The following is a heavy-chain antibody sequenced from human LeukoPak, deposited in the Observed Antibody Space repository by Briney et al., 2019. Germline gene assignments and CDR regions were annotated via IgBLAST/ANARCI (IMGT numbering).Heavy chain of an antibody. CDR2: IHYSGSS. CDR3: AREGAVAGFDY. V-gene: IGHV4-59*01. J-gene: IGHJ4*02. CDR1: GGSISSYY. Sequence: SETLSLTCTVSGGSISSYYWNWIRQPPGKELEWIGYIHYSGSSNNNPSLKSRVTISVDTSKNQFSLRLSSVTAADTAVYYCAREGAVAGFDYWGQGTLVTVSS. D-gene: IGHD6-19*01.